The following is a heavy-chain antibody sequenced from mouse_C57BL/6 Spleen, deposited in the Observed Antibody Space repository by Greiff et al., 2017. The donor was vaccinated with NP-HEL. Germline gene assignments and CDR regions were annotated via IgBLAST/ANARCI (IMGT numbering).Heavy chain of an antibody. CDR1: GYTFTSYT. CDR2: LNPSSGYT. CDR3: ATYGSSY. V-gene: IGHV1-4*01. D-gene: IGHD1-1*01. J-gene: IGHJ2*01. Sequence: VQLQQSGADLARPGASVKMSCKASGYTFTSYTMHWVKQRPGQGLEWIGYLNPSSGYTKYNQKFKDKATLTADKSSSTAYIQLYSLTSDDSAVYYGATYGSSYWGQGTTLTVSS.